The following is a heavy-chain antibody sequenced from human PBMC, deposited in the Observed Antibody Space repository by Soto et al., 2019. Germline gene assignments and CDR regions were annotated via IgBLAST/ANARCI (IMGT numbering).Heavy chain of an antibody. J-gene: IGHJ3*02. V-gene: IGHV4-39*01. CDR1: GGSISSSSYY. Sequence: QLQLQESGPGLVKPSETLSLTCTVSGGSISSSSYYWGWIRQPPGKGLEWIGSIYYSGSTYYNSSLKSRVTISGDTSKNQFSLKLSSVTAADTAVYYCARGDIVVVTAMMGGAFDIWGQGTMVTVSS. CDR3: ARGDIVVVTAMMGGAFDI. CDR2: IYYSGST. D-gene: IGHD2-21*02.